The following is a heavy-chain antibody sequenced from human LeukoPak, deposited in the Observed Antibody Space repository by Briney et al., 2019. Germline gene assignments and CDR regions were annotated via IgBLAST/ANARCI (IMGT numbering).Heavy chain of an antibody. CDR1: GFTFSSYA. J-gene: IGHJ4*02. D-gene: IGHD6-19*01. V-gene: IGHV3-30-3*01. Sequence: GGSLRLSCAASGFTFSSYAMHWFRQAPGKGLEWVAVISYDGSNKYYADSVKGRFTISRDNSKNTLYLQMNSLRAEDTAVYYCARALKSRIAVAGTDYWGQGTLVTVSS. CDR3: ARALKSRIAVAGTDY. CDR2: ISYDGSNK.